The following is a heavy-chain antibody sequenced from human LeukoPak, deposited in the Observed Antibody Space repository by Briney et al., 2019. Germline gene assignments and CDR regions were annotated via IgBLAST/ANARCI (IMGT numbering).Heavy chain of an antibody. V-gene: IGHV4-39*07. CDR2: IYYSGST. CDR3: ARETSLAGFASGLGFNY. CDR1: GGSISSSSYY. J-gene: IGHJ4*02. Sequence: SETLSLTCTVSGGSISSSSYYWGWIRQPPGKGLEWIGSIYYSGSTYYNPSLKSRVTISVDTFKNQFSLKLSSVTAADTATYYCARETSLAGFASGLGFNYWGQGILVTVSS. D-gene: IGHD6-19*01.